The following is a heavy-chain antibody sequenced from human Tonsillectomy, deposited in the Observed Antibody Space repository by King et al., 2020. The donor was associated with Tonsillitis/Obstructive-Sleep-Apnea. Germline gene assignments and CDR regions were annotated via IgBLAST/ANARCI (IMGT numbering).Heavy chain of an antibody. CDR2: IKSKTDGGTT. D-gene: IGHD1-26*01. J-gene: IGHJ4*02. CDR3: TTDAASGGYGGGGGY. V-gene: IGHV3-15*07. CDR1: GFTFSNAW. Sequence: VQLVESGGGLVKPGGSLRLSCAASGFTFSNAWMNWVRQAPGKGLEWVGRIKSKTDGGTTDYPAPVKGRFTITRDDSKNTLYLQMNSLKTEDTAEYYCTTDAASGGYGGGGGYWGQGTLVTVSS.